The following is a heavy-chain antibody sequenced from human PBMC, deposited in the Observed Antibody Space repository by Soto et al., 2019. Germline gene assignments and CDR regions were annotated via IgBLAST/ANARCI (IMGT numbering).Heavy chain of an antibody. Sequence: SETLSLTCTVSGGSIRSANHYWSWIRQPPGKGLEWIGYIYYSGSTYYNPALRSRVTISVDTSKNQFSLRLRSVTAADTAVYYCATSEYSRLSVTWFDPWGQGTLVTVSS. J-gene: IGHJ5*02. CDR3: ATSEYSRLSVTWFDP. D-gene: IGHD5-12*01. V-gene: IGHV4-30-4*01. CDR1: GGSIRSANHY. CDR2: IYYSGST.